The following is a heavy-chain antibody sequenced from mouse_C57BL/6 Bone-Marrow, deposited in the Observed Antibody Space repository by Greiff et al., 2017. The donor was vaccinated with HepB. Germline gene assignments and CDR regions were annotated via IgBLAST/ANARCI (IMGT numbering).Heavy chain of an antibody. V-gene: IGHV14-2*01. CDR2: IDPEDGEN. CDR1: GFNIKDYY. Sequence: VQLKQSGAELVKPGASVKLSCTASGFNIKDYYMHWVKQRTEQGLEWIGRIDPEDGENKYAPNFQGKATITADTSSNTAYLQLSSLTSEDTAVYYCARLFWDFDVWGTGTTVTVSS. J-gene: IGHJ1*03. CDR3: ARLFWDFDV.